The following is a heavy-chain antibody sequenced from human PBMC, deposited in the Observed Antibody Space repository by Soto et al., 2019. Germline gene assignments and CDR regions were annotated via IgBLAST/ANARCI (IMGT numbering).Heavy chain of an antibody. CDR1: GFTFSAYA. V-gene: IGHV3-23*01. D-gene: IGHD6-13*01. CDR2: VSAGGTST. J-gene: IGHJ3*01. CDR3: AKSRGYTLGGDAFDV. Sequence: EVPLLESGGGLVQPGGSLRLSCAASGFTFSAYALSWVRQAPGKGLEWVSSVSAGGTSTYYADSGKGRFTISRDKAKNSLYLQMNSLRVEDTAVYYCAKSRGYTLGGDAFDVWGRGTMVIVSS.